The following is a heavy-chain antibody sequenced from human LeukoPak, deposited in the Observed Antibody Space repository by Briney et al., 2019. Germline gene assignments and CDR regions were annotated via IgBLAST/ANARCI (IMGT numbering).Heavy chain of an antibody. D-gene: IGHD3-10*01. CDR1: GGSISSSRYY. V-gene: IGHV4-39*01. J-gene: IGHJ4*02. Sequence: SETLSLTCTVSGGSISSSRYYWGWVRRSGGRGREWLGSIYYSGSTYNNPSIRRRITISVEKTKNHFSLKLTSVPAADTAVYYCARHLMFRDSTYGPHLDYWGQGTLVTVSS. CDR3: ARHLMFRDSTYGPHLDY. CDR2: IYYSGST.